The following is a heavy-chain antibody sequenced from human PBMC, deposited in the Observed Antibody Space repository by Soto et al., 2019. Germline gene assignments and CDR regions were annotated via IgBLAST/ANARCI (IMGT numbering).Heavy chain of an antibody. Sequence: ASVKVSCKASGYTFTGYYMHWVRQAPGQGLEWMGWINPNSGGTNYAQKFQGRVTMTRDTSISTAYMELSRLRSDDTAVYYCARELFPCGSRGYSYGSHWGQGTLVTVSS. D-gene: IGHD5-18*01. V-gene: IGHV1-2*02. CDR1: GYTFTGYY. CDR3: ARELFPCGSRGYSYGSH. CDR2: INPNSGGT. J-gene: IGHJ4*02.